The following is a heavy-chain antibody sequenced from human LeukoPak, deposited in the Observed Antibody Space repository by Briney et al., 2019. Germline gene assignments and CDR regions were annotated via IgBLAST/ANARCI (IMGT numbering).Heavy chain of an antibody. CDR1: GFTFSSYN. V-gene: IGHV3-21*01. J-gene: IGHJ4*02. D-gene: IGHD3-22*01. CDR3: ARDGDPLNYYDSSGYMRY. Sequence: GGSLRLSCAASGFTFSSYNMNWVRQAPGKGLEWVSSISGSSSYIYYADSVKGRFTISRDNAKNSLYLQMNSLRAEDTAVYYCARDGDPLNYYDSSGYMRYWGQGTLVTVSS. CDR2: ISGSSSYI.